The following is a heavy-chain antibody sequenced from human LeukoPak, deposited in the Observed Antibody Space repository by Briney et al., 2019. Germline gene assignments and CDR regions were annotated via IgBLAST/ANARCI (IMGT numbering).Heavy chain of an antibody. D-gene: IGHD2-15*01. Sequence: SETLSLTCTVSGGSISSYYWSWIRQPPGKGLEWIGYIYYSGSTNYNPSLESRVTISVDTSKNQFSLKLSSVTAADTAVYYCARSGYCSGGSCYSRDWFDPWGQGTLVTVSS. CDR1: GGSISSYY. J-gene: IGHJ5*02. CDR2: IYYSGST. V-gene: IGHV4-59*01. CDR3: ARSGYCSGGSCYSRDWFDP.